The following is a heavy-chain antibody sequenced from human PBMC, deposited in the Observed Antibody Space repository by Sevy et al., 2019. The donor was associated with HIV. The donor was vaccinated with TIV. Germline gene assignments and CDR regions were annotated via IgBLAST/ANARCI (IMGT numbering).Heavy chain of an antibody. CDR2: ISNDGSDK. V-gene: IGHV3-30*18. D-gene: IGHD5-12*01. J-gene: IGHJ6*02. CDR3: ANSWGGYGGCSWLYYHYVMGV. Sequence: GGSLRLSCGASAFIFNRHGMHWVRQAPGKGLEWVAVISNDGSDKQYADSVKGRFTISRANSRDTLYLQMNNQRVEATAVYYGANSWGGYGGCSWLYYHYVMGVWGQGTTVTVSS. CDR1: AFIFNRHG.